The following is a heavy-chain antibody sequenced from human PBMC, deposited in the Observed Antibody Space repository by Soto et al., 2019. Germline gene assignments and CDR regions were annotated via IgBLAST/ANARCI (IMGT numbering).Heavy chain of an antibody. J-gene: IGHJ4*02. V-gene: IGHV1-46*01. CDR1: GYAFSSNY. CDR3: ARRGFDS. Sequence: ASVKVSCKASGYAFSSNYIHWVRQASGQGLEWMGVINPSNGRTTYAQNFQDRVTMTRDTSTSTVYIELRSLSSDDTAVYYCARRGFDSWGQGTLVTVSS. CDR2: INPSNGRT.